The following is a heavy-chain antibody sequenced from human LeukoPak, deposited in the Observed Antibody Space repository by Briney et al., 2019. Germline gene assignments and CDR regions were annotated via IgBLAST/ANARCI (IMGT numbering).Heavy chain of an antibody. CDR3: AKDAGYSYEKYYFDY. V-gene: IGHV3-66*01. CDR1: GFTVSSNY. Sequence: GGSLRLSCAASGFTVSSNYMSWVRQAPGKGLEWVSVIYSGGSTYYADSVKGRFTISRDNSKNTLYLQMNSLRAEDTAVYYCAKDAGYSYEKYYFDYWGQGTLVTVSS. J-gene: IGHJ4*02. CDR2: IYSGGST. D-gene: IGHD5-18*01.